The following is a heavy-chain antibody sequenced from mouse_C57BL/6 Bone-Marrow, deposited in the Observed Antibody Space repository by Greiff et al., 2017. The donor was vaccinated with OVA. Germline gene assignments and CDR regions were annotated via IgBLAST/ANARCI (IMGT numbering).Heavy chain of an antibody. CDR2: IHPSASDT. Sequence: QVQLQQPGAELVKPGASVKVSCKASGYTFTSYWMHWVKQRPGQGLEWIGRIHPSASDTNYNQKFKGKATLTVDKSSSTACMQLSSLTSEDSAVYYCAICLVFAYWGQGTLVTGSA. CDR3: AICLVFAY. J-gene: IGHJ3*01. CDR1: GYTFTSYW. V-gene: IGHV1-74*01.